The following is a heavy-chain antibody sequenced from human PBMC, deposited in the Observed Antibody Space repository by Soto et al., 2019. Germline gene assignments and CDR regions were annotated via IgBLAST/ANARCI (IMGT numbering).Heavy chain of an antibody. CDR1: GCSIISRDYY. Sequence: QVPLQEPGPGLVKPSETLSLTCSVSGCSIISRDYYWVWVRRAPGRVPQWIGNIFYNGRTGYNPSLHSRVTISIDTSKTQFCLTLASLAVADTAIFYCARGRMSAGEQSDWFGPWGRGTPVTVSS. V-gene: IGHV4-39*01. CDR2: IFYNGRT. CDR3: ARGRMSAGEQSDWFGP. D-gene: IGHD6-19*01. J-gene: IGHJ5*02.